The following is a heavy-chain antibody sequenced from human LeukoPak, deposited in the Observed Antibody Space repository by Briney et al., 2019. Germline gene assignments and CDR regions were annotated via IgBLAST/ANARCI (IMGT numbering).Heavy chain of an antibody. V-gene: IGHV4-30-4*08. CDR3: ARGWVFGVVIADY. D-gene: IGHD3-3*01. J-gene: IGHJ4*02. CDR2: IYYSGST. Sequence: SQTLSLTCTVSGGSISSGDYYWSWIRQPPGKGLAWIGYIYYSGSTYYNPSLKSRVTISVDTSKNQFSLKLSSVTAADTAVYYCARGWVFGVVIADYWGQGTLVTVSS. CDR1: GGSISSGDYY.